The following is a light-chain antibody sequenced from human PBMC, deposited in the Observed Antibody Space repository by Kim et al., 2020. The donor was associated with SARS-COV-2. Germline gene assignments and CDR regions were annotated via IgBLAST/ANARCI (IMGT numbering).Light chain of an antibody. J-gene: IGKJ2*01. Sequence: PGERATLSCRASQSVGSDYLAWYQQKPDQAPRLLIYGASTRDTGIPDRFSGSGSGTDFTLTISSLEPEDFAVYYCQQRSNWPPGYTFGQGTKLEI. CDR2: GAS. V-gene: IGKV3D-20*02. CDR1: QSVGSDY. CDR3: QQRSNWPPGYT.